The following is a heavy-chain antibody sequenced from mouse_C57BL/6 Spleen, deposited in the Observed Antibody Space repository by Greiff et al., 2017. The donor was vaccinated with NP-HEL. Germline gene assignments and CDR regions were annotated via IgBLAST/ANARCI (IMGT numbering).Heavy chain of an antibody. J-gene: IGHJ3*01. V-gene: IGHV1-55*01. CDR3: ARRYGSSQAWFAY. CDR2: IYPGSGST. Sequence: QVQLQQSGAELVKPGASVKMSCKASGYTFTSYWITWVKQRPGQGLEWIGDIYPGSGSTNYNEKFKSKATLTVDTSSSTAYMQLSSLTSEDSAVYYGARRYGSSQAWFAYWGQGTLVTVSA. CDR1: GYTFTSYW. D-gene: IGHD1-1*01.